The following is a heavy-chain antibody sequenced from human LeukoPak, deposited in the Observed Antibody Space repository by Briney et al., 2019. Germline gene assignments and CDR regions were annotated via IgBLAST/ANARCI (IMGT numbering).Heavy chain of an antibody. Sequence: GASVKVSCKASGYTFTSYDINWVRQATGQGLEWMGWMNPNSGNTGYAQKFQGRVTMTRDTSISTVYMELTRLTSDDTAVYYCARWVGYSNWFDPWGQGTLVTVSS. CDR1: GYTFTSYD. CDR3: ARWVGYSNWFDP. V-gene: IGHV1-8*01. CDR2: MNPNSGNT. D-gene: IGHD2-15*01. J-gene: IGHJ5*02.